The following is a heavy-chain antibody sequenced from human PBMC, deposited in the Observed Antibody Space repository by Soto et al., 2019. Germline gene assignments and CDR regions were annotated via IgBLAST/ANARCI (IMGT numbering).Heavy chain of an antibody. D-gene: IGHD3-3*01. CDR1: GGSFSGYY. Sequence: SETLSLTCAVFGGSFSGYYWSWIRQPPGKGLEWIGEINHSGSTNYNPSLKSRVTMSVDTSKNQFSLKLSSVTAADTAVYYCARKGFGVVYKGSTSDYYYMDVWGKGTTVTVSS. J-gene: IGHJ6*03. V-gene: IGHV4-34*01. CDR3: ARKGFGVVYKGSTSDYYYMDV. CDR2: INHSGST.